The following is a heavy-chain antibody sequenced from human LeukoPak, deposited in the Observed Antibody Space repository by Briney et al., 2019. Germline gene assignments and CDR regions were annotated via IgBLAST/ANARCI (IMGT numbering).Heavy chain of an antibody. V-gene: IGHV3-21*01. CDR1: GFTFSSYS. CDR3: AREEYSSSSHRSRNYYYYYMDV. D-gene: IGHD6-6*01. Sequence: GGSLRLSCAASGFTFSSYSMNWVRQTPGKGLEWVSSISSSSSYIYYADSVKGRFTISRDNAKNSLYLQMNSLRAEDTAVYYCAREEYSSSSHRSRNYYYYYMDVWGKGTTVTVSS. J-gene: IGHJ6*03. CDR2: ISSSSSYI.